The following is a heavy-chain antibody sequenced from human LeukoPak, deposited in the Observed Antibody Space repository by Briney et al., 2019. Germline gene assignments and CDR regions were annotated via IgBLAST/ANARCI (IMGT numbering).Heavy chain of an antibody. J-gene: IGHJ5*02. Sequence: GGSLRLSCAASGFTFSSYGMSWVRQAPGKGLEWVSAISGSGGSTYYADSVKGRFTISRDNAKNSLYLQMNSLRDDDMALYYCARGNSGSYSQDWFDPWGQGTLVTVSS. CDR1: GFTFSSYG. CDR3: ARGNSGSYSQDWFDP. V-gene: IGHV3-23*01. CDR2: ISGSGGST. D-gene: IGHD1-26*01.